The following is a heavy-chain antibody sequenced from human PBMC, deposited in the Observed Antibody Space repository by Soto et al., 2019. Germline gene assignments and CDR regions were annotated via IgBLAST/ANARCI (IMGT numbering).Heavy chain of an antibody. CDR2: IYNSGGNT. J-gene: IGHJ5*02. Sequence: PSETLSLTCTVSGASISNYYWSWVRQPPGKGLDWIGYIYNSGGNTGYNPSLSSRVSISVDMSKNQFSLKLSSVTAADTAVYYCARVPDRWGQGTLVTVSS. CDR3: ARVPDR. D-gene: IGHD2-2*01. CDR1: GASISNYY. V-gene: IGHV4-59*12.